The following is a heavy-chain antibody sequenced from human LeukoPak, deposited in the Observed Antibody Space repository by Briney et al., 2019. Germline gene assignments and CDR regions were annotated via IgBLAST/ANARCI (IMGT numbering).Heavy chain of an antibody. Sequence: SETLSLTCTVSGGSISSYYWSWIRQPPGKGLEWIGYIYYSGSTNYNPSLKSRVTISVDTSKNQFSLKLSSVTAADTAVYYCARELKGELRYDWFDPWGQGTLVTVSS. CDR1: GGSISSYY. J-gene: IGHJ5*02. D-gene: IGHD1-26*01. CDR2: IYYSGST. CDR3: ARELKGELRYDWFDP. V-gene: IGHV4-59*01.